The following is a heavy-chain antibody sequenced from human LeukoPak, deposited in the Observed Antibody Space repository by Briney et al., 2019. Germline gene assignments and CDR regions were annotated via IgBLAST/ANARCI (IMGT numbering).Heavy chain of an antibody. CDR3: ARVQRQLWFGEFDC. V-gene: IGHV3-48*02. J-gene: IGHJ4*02. Sequence: GGSLRLSCAASGFTFSTYSMNWVRQAPGKGLEWVSYISGGSSSIYYADSVKGRFTISRDNAKNSLYLQMNSLRDEDTAVYYCARVQRQLWFGEFDCWGQGTLVTVSS. CDR1: GFTFSTYS. D-gene: IGHD3-10*01. CDR2: ISGGSSSI.